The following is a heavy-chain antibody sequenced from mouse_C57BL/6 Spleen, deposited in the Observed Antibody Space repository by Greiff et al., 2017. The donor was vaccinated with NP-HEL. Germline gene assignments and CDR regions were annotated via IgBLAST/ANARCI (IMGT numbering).Heavy chain of an antibody. V-gene: IGHV1-55*01. D-gene: IGHD2-4*01. CDR1: GYTFTSYW. CDR2: IYPGSGST. CDR3: AREGDYGGAWFAY. J-gene: IGHJ3*01. Sequence: QAQLQQPGAELVKPGASVKMSCKASGYTFTSYWITWVKQRPGQGLEWIGDIYPGSGSTNYNEKFKSKATLTVDTSSSTAYMQLSSLTSEDSAVYYCAREGDYGGAWFAYWGQGTLVTVSA.